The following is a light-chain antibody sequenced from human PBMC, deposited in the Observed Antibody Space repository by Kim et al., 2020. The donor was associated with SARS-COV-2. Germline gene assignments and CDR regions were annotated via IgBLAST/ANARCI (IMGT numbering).Light chain of an antibody. CDR3: TSYAGSNNLDV. CDR1: SSDIGAYKY. J-gene: IGLJ1*01. Sequence: QSVTISCTGPSSDIGAYKYVSWYQQHPGKAPKLMIYDVNRRPSGVPDRFSGSKSGNTASLTVSGLQAEDEADYYCTSYAGSNNLDVFGTGTKVTVL. CDR2: DVN. V-gene: IGLV2-8*01.